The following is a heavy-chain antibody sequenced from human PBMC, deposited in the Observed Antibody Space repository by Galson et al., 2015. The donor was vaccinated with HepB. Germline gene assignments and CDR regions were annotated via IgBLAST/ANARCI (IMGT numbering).Heavy chain of an antibody. V-gene: IGHV1-69*13. Sequence: SVKVSCKVSGSSFSSYTISWVRQAPGQGLQWMGGIIPMTGTADYAQNFEGRVTITADESTSTAYMELRSLKSEDTAIYYCARPTRFSSSAHLFDYWGQGTLLTVSS. D-gene: IGHD6-6*01. J-gene: IGHJ4*02. CDR1: GSSFSSYT. CDR3: ARPTRFSSSAHLFDY. CDR2: IIPMTGTA.